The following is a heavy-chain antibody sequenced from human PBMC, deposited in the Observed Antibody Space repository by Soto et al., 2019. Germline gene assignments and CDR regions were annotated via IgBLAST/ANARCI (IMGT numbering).Heavy chain of an antibody. CDR2: ISGSGAST. CDR1: GFTFSSNA. V-gene: IGHV3-23*01. D-gene: IGHD3-9*01. J-gene: IGHJ4*02. CDR3: AKVPTATYYDILAGYSIDY. Sequence: SGGSLRLSCAASGFTFSSNAMSWVRQAPGKGLEWVSAISGSGASTYYADSMKGRFTICRDNSKNALYLQMNGLSADDTAVYYCAKVPTATYYDILAGYSIDYWGQGTLVTVSS.